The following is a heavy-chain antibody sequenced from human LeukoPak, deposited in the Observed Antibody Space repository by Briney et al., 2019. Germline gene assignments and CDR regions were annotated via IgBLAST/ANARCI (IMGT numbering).Heavy chain of an antibody. D-gene: IGHD6-19*01. CDR2: INPNSGGT. J-gene: IGHJ3*02. CDR3: ARNTYSSGWSPDYYDAFDI. Sequence: GASVNVSCKASGYTFTGYYMHWVRQAPGQGLEWMGWINPNSGGTNYAQKFQGRVTMTRDTSISTAYMELSRLRSDDTAVYYCARNTYSSGWSPDYYDAFDIWGQGTMVTVSS. V-gene: IGHV1-2*02. CDR1: GYTFTGYY.